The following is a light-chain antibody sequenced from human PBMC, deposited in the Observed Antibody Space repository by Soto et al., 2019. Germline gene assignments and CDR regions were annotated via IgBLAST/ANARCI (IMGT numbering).Light chain of an antibody. J-gene: IGKJ4*01. CDR2: GAS. CDR1: QSFSSSY. V-gene: IGKV3-20*01. Sequence: EIVLTQSPGTLSLSPGERATLSCRASQSFSSSYLAWYQQKPGQAPRLLIYGASSRATGIPDRFSGSGSGTDFTLTSSRLEPEDVAVYYCQQYDSSPLTFGGGTKVEIK. CDR3: QQYDSSPLT.